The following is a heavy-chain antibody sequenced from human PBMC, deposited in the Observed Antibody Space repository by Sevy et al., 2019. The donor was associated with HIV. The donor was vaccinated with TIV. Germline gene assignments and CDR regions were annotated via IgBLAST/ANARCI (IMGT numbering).Heavy chain of an antibody. V-gene: IGHV1-18*01. CDR1: GYTFTSYG. Sequence: ASVKVSCKASGYTFTSYGISWVRQAPGQGLEWMGWISAYNGNTNYAQKLQGRVTMTTDTSTSTAYMELRSLRSDDTAVYYCARAIAAAGTDAFYIWGQGTMVTVSS. CDR2: ISAYNGNT. CDR3: ARAIAAAGTDAFYI. J-gene: IGHJ3*02. D-gene: IGHD6-13*01.